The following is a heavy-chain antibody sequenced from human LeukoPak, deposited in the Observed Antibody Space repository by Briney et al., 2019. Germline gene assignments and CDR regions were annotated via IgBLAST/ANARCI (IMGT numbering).Heavy chain of an antibody. V-gene: IGHV3-74*01. CDR3: ARGAAWNEYYFDY. J-gene: IGHJ4*02. CDR1: GFTFSSYW. Sequence: PGGSLRLSCAASGFTFSSYWMHWVRQAPGKGLVWVSRINSDGSSTSYADFVKGRFTISRDNAKNTLYLQMNSLRAEDTAVYYCARGAAWNEYYFDYWGQGTLVTVSS. D-gene: IGHD6-25*01. CDR2: INSDGSST.